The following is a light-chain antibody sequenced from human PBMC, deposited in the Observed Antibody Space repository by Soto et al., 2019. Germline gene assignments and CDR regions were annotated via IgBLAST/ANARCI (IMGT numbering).Light chain of an antibody. Sequence: QPVLTQPPSVSGAQGQRVTISCTGSSSNIGAGYDVHWYQQLPGTAPKLLIYGNSNRPSGVPDRFSGSKSGTSASLAITGLQAEDEADYYCQSYDSSLSAPVFGTGTKVTVL. J-gene: IGLJ1*01. CDR3: QSYDSSLSAPV. CDR2: GNS. CDR1: SSNIGAGYD. V-gene: IGLV1-40*01.